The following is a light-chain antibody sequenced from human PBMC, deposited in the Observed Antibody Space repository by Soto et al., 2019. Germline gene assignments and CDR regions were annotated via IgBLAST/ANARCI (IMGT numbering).Light chain of an antibody. CDR2: GAS. Sequence: EIVMTQSPTTLSVSPGGRATLSCRASPIINLNLAWYQQKPGQAPRLLIYGASTRATGIPARFSGSGSGTEFTLTISSLQSEDFAIYYCQQYNNWPLTFGGGTKVEIK. V-gene: IGKV3-15*01. J-gene: IGKJ4*01. CDR3: QQYNNWPLT. CDR1: PIINLN.